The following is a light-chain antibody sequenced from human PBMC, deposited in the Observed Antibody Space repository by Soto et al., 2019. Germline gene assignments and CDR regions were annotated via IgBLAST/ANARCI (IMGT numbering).Light chain of an antibody. CDR3: QQYGSPPLIT. V-gene: IGKV3-20*01. Sequence: EFVLTQSPGTLSLSPRERATLSFRASQTVRNNYLAWYQQKPGQAPRLLFYGASSRATGIPDRFSCSGTRTDLTLTVSSLGPEAFAVYYCQQYGSPPLITFGQGTRLEI. J-gene: IGKJ5*01. CDR1: QTVRNNY. CDR2: GAS.